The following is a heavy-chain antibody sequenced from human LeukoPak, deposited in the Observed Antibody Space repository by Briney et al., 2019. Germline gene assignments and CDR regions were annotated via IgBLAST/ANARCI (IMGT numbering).Heavy chain of an antibody. CDR1: GYTFTSYY. J-gene: IGHJ5*02. D-gene: IGHD2-15*01. V-gene: IGHV1-8*02. CDR3: ARAFVVVVAATGWWFDP. Sequence: GASVKVSCKASGYTFTSYYMHWVRQAPGQGLEWMGWMNPNSGNTGYAQKFQGRVTMTRNTSISTAYMELSSLRSEDTAVYYCARAFVVVVAATGWWFDPWGQGTLVTVSS. CDR2: MNPNSGNT.